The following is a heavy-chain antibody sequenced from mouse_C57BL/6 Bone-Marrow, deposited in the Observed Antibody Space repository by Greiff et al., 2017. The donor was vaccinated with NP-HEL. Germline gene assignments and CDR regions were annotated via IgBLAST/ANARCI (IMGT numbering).Heavy chain of an antibody. Sequence: EVQLQQSGAELVRPGASVKLSCTASGFNIKDYYMHWVKQRPEQGLEWIGRIDPEDGDTEYAPKFQDKATMTADTSSNTAYLQLSSLTSEDTAVYYCTPYGYGRFDYWGQGTTLTVSS. D-gene: IGHD2-2*01. CDR1: GFNIKDYY. V-gene: IGHV14-1*01. CDR2: IDPEDGDT. J-gene: IGHJ2*01. CDR3: TPYGYGRFDY.